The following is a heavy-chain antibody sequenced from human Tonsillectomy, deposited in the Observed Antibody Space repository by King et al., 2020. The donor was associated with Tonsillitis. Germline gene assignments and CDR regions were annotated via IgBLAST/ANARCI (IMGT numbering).Heavy chain of an antibody. J-gene: IGHJ6*03. CDR2: INHSVST. CDR1: VGSFSDYY. CDR3: ARGEGVAATDYYYYMDV. V-gene: IGHV4-34*01. Sequence: HVQLQQWGAGLLKPSETLSLTCAVYVGSFSDYYWIWIRQPPGMGLEWIGEINHSVSTNYTPSLKSRVTILVDTSKNQFSLKLSSVTAAATAVYYCARGEGVAATDYYYYMDVWGKGTTVAVSS. D-gene: IGHD2-15*01.